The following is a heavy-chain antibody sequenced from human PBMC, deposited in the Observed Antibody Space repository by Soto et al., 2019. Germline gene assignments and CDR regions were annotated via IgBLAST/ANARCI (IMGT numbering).Heavy chain of an antibody. J-gene: IGHJ5*02. CDR3: ARDTHIVVVPAARFDP. Sequence: SETLSLTCAVSGYSISSGYYWGWIRQPPGKGLEWIGSIYHSGSTYYNPSLKSRVTISVDTSTSTAYMELRSLRSDDTAVYYCARDTHIVVVPAARFDPWGQGTLVTVSS. D-gene: IGHD2-2*01. V-gene: IGHV4-38-2*02. CDR1: GYSISSGYY. CDR2: IYHSGST.